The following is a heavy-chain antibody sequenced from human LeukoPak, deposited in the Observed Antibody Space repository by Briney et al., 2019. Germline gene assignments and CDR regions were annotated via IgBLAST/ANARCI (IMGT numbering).Heavy chain of an antibody. Sequence: GGSLRLSCAASGFTFSSYSMNWVRQAPGKGLEWVSSISSSSSYIYYADSVKGRFTISRDNAKNSLYLQMNSLRAEDTAVYYCARDPRGDSYYFDYWGQGTLVTVSS. D-gene: IGHD2-15*01. CDR3: ARDPRGDSYYFDY. J-gene: IGHJ4*02. V-gene: IGHV3-21*01. CDR2: ISSSSSYI. CDR1: GFTFSSYS.